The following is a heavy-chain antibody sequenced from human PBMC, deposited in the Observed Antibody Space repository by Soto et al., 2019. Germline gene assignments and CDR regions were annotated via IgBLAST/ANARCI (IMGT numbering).Heavy chain of an antibody. V-gene: IGHV4-31*03. CDR3: ARGTVRGRLGELHYGMDV. CDR1: GGSISSGGYY. CDR2: IYYSGST. Sequence: QVQLQESGPGLVKPSQTLSLTCTVSGGSISSGGYYWSWIRQHPGKGLEWIGYIYYSGSTYYTPSLKGRGPISVDTSKNQFSLKLGSVTAADTAVYYCARGTVRGRLGELHYGMDVWGQGTTVTVSS. J-gene: IGHJ6*02. D-gene: IGHD3-16*01.